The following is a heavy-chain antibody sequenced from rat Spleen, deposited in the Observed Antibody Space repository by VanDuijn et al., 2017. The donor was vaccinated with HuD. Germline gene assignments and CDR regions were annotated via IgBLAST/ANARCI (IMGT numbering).Heavy chain of an antibody. CDR3: ARQGYYYSACFDY. V-gene: IGHV1-43*01. CDR1: GYTFTSYY. D-gene: IGHD1-1*01. CDR2: INAGSGRT. Sequence: QVQLQQSGAELAKPGSSVKISCKASGYTFTSYYISWIKQTTGQGLEYIGYINAGSGRTNYNEKFKGKATLTVDKSSSTAFMQLSSLTPDDSSVYYCARQGYYYSACFDYWGQGVMVTVSS. J-gene: IGHJ2*01.